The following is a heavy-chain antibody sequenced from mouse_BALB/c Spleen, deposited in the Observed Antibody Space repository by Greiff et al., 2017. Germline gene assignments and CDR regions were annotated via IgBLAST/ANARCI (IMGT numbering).Heavy chain of an antibody. J-gene: IGHJ1*01. CDR2: INPSTGYT. CDR3: ARWSYWYFDV. CDR1: GYTFTSYW. V-gene: IGHV1-7*01. Sequence: QVQLQQSGAELAKPGASVKMSCKASGYTFTSYWMHWVKQRPGQGLEWIGYINPSTGYTEYNQKFKDKATLTADKSSSTAYMQLSSLTSEDSAVYYCARWSYWYFDVWGAGTTVTVSA.